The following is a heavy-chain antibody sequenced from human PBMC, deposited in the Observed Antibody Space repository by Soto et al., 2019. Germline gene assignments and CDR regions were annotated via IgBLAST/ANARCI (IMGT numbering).Heavy chain of an antibody. CDR2: IYSAGST. CDR3: ARALGVGAMNY. J-gene: IGHJ4*02. Sequence: GGSLRLSCAASGFTVSSNYMYWVRQAPGKGLEWVSLIYSAGSTYYADSVKGRFTISRDNSKNTLYLQMNSLRAEDTAVYYCARALGVGAMNYWGQGTQVTVSS. V-gene: IGHV3-66*01. CDR1: GFTVSSNY. D-gene: IGHD1-26*01.